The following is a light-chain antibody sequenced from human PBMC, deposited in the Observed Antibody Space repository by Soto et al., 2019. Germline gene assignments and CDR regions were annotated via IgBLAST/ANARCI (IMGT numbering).Light chain of an antibody. CDR1: NIGSKS. CDR2: YDS. CDR3: QVWDIGSGVV. J-gene: IGLJ2*01. Sequence: SYELTQAPSVSVAPGKTARITCGGNNIGSKSVHWYQQKPGQAPVLVIYYDSDRPSGIPERFSGSNSGNTATLTISRVEAEDEADYYCQVWDIGSGVVFGGGTKLTVL. V-gene: IGLV3-21*04.